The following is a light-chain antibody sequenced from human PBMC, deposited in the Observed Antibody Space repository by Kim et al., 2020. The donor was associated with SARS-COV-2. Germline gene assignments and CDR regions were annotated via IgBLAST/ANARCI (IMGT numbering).Light chain of an antibody. CDR1: SSNIGNTF. CDR3: AAWDSSMTAV. Sequence: QSVLTQPPSVSAAPGQRVTISCSGSSSNIGNTFVSWYQKFPGTAPKVLIYDNNKRPSGIPDRFSASTSGTSATLAITGLQTGDEADYYCAAWDSSMTAVFGTGTRVSVL. J-gene: IGLJ1*01. V-gene: IGLV1-51*01. CDR2: DNN.